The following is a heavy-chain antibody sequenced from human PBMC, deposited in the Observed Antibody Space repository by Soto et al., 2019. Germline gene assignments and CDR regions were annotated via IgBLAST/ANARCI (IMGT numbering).Heavy chain of an antibody. D-gene: IGHD2-15*01. Sequence: PGKVSSQAPGGTFSSYAISWVRQAPGQGLEWMGGMIPIFGTANYAQKFQGRVTITAAESTSTASMELSSLRAEDTAIYYCAKDIRLTRTAVGVENFFDICGQGTLVTVSS. V-gene: IGHV1-69*13. J-gene: IGHJ4*02. CDR2: MIPIFGTA. CDR1: GGTFSSYA. CDR3: AKDIRLTRTAVGVENFFDI.